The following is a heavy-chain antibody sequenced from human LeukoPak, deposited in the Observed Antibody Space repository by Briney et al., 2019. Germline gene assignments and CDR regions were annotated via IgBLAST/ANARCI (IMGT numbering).Heavy chain of an antibody. CDR2: IKQDGSEK. Sequence: GGSLRLSCAASGFTFSSYWMSWVRQAPGKGLEWVANIKQDGSEKYYVDSVKGRFTISRDNAKNSLYLQMNSLRAEDTAVYYCARERIFGVVIYYYMDVWGKGTTVTVSS. CDR1: GFTFSSYW. D-gene: IGHD3-3*01. V-gene: IGHV3-7*01. CDR3: ARERIFGVVIYYYMDV. J-gene: IGHJ6*03.